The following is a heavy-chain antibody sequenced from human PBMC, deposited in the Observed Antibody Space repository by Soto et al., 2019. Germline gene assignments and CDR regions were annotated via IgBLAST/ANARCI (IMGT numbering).Heavy chain of an antibody. J-gene: IGHJ6*02. CDR2: IIPIFGTA. Sequence: SVKVSCKASGGTFSSYAISWVRQAPGQGLEWMGGIIPIFGTANYAQKFQGRVTITADKSTSTAYMELSSLRSEDTAVYYCAXEPSAARPTYYYYGMDVWGPGTTVTVSS. CDR3: AXEPSAARPTYYYYGMDV. V-gene: IGHV1-69*06. CDR1: GGTFSSYA. D-gene: IGHD6-6*01.